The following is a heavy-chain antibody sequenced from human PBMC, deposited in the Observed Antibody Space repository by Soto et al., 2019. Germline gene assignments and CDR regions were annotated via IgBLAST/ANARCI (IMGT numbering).Heavy chain of an antibody. J-gene: IGHJ4*02. D-gene: IGHD5-12*01. CDR2: INHSGST. CDR1: GGSFSGYY. Sequence: PSETLSLTCAVYGGSFSGYYWSWIRQPPGKGLEWIGEINHSGSTNYNPSLKSRVTISVDTSKNQFSLKLSSVTAADTAVYYCARGGIGGYDYGSSYFDYWGQGTLVTVSS. CDR3: ARGGIGGYDYGSSYFDY. V-gene: IGHV4-34*01.